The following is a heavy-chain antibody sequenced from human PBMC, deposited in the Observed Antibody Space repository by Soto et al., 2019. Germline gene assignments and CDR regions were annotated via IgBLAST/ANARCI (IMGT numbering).Heavy chain of an antibody. J-gene: IGHJ6*04. D-gene: IGHD4-4*01. CDR1: GAAISTYY. CDR3: ARLNHDHSNNKRMDI. Sequence: SETLSLTCTVSGAAISTYYWSWIRQPPGRGLEWIGKIYYNGTTDSNPALKSRATTSVDTSMKQFSLRLTSVTAADTAVYYCARLNHDHSNNKRMDIWGKGTTVTVSS. CDR2: IYYNGTT. V-gene: IGHV4-59*01.